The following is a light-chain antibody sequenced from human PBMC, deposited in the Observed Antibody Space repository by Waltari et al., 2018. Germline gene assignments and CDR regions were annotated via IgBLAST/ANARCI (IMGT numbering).Light chain of an antibody. CDR2: HES. V-gene: IGKV3-20*01. J-gene: IGKJ1*01. CDR3: QTYESLPAT. Sequence: EIVWTQTRATLSLCPGNGATLSCRASEGLSKFSAWSQQKPGKAPRLLIYHESNRDSGIPDRFSGSGFGTDFSLTISRLEPEDFAVYYCQTYESLPATFGQGTKVEIK. CDR1: EGLSKF.